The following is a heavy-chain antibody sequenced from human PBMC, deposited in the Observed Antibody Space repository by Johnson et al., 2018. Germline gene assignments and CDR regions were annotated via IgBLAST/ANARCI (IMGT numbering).Heavy chain of an antibody. V-gene: IGHV3-11*01. D-gene: IGHD3-22*01. CDR3: ARHGGDYATRGYYFPFDN. CDR1: GFTFSDFY. J-gene: IGHJ4*02. CDR2: IRSGLPTM. Sequence: QLVESGGALVKPGGSLRLSCAVSGFTFSDFYMSWIRQRPGKGLEWLSYIRSGLPTMFYAASVKGRFTISRDNAKNSLYLEMNSLRAKDTAVYYCARHGGDYATRGYYFPFDNWGPGTLGTVSS.